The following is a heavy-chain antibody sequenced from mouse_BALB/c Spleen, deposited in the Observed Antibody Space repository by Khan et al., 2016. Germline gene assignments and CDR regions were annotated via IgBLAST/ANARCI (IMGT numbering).Heavy chain of an antibody. V-gene: IGHV14-3*02. CDR1: GFNIKDTY. CDR3: ARSPYDYDVRFAY. Sequence: VQLQQPGAELVKPGASVKLSCTASGFNIKDTYMHWVKQRPEQGLEWIGRIDPANGNTKYDPKFQGKATITADTSSNTAYLQLSSLTSEDTAVYYCARSPYDYDVRFAYWGQGTLVTVSA. CDR2: IDPANGNT. J-gene: IGHJ3*01. D-gene: IGHD2-4*01.